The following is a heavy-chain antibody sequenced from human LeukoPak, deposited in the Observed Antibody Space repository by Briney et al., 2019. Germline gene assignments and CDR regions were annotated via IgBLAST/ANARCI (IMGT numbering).Heavy chain of an antibody. CDR1: GFTFTRHS. V-gene: IGHV3-48*01. Sequence: PGGSLTLSCAASGFTFTRHSMNWVRQAPGKGLEWVSFIGIWNSPIHYADSVRGRFTISRDNAKNSIYLQMNSLRVEDTAVYYCARDRGNSIVGADFDSWGQGTLVTVSS. CDR3: ARDRGNSIVGADFDS. D-gene: IGHD1-26*01. J-gene: IGHJ4*02. CDR2: IGIWNSPI.